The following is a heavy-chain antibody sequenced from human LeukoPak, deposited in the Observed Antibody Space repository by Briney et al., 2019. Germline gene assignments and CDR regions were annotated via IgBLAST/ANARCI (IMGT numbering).Heavy chain of an antibody. CDR2: FHNSGTS. Sequence: SETLSLTCTVSDDSISDYYRGWIRQPPGKGLEWIGYFHNSGTSTYNPSLKSRVTISVDTSKNQFSLKLSSVTAADTAVYYCARDSSHGSGKGLFDYWGQGILVTVSS. D-gene: IGHD3-10*01. CDR3: ARDSSHGSGKGLFDY. CDR1: DDSISDYY. V-gene: IGHV4-59*12. J-gene: IGHJ4*02.